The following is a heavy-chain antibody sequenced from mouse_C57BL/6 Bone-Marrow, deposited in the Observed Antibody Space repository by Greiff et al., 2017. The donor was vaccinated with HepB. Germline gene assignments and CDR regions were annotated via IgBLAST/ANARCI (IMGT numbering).Heavy chain of an antibody. CDR1: GYTFTSYD. D-gene: IGHD1-1*01. J-gene: IGHJ1*03. Sequence: QVQLQQSGPELVKPGASVKLSCKASGYTFTSYDINWVKQRPGQGLEWIGWIYPRDGSTKYNEKFKGKATLTVDTSSSTAYMELHSLTSEDSAVYFCARRGYYYGSSYPSYWYFDVWGTGTTVTVSS. CDR3: ARRGYYYGSSYPSYWYFDV. V-gene: IGHV1-85*01. CDR2: IYPRDGST.